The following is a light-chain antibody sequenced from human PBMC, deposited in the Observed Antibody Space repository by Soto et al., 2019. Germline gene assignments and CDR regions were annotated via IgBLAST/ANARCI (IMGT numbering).Light chain of an antibody. Sequence: QLVLTQPASVSGSPGQSITISCTGTSSDVGSYNLVSWYQQHPGKAPKLMIYEGSKRPSGVSNRFSGSRSGNTASLTISGLLAEDEADYYCSSYAGSRTYVFGTGTKLTVL. V-gene: IGLV2-23*01. CDR1: SSDVGSYNL. CDR3: SSYAGSRTYV. CDR2: EGS. J-gene: IGLJ1*01.